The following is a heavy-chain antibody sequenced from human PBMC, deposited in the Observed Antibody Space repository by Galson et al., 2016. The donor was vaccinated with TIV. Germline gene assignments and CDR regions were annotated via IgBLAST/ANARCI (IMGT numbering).Heavy chain of an antibody. CDR3: ARDLGLGAFDI. V-gene: IGHV4-31*03. CDR2: IYHSGST. J-gene: IGHJ3*02. Sequence: TLSLTCTVSGGSISSNGIFWSWIRQHPGKGLEWIGYIYHSGSTHYNPSLKSRVAMSVDTSKNQFSLTLTSVTAADTAVYYCARDLGLGAFDIWGQGTMVTVSS. CDR1: GGSISSNGIF. D-gene: IGHD7-27*01.